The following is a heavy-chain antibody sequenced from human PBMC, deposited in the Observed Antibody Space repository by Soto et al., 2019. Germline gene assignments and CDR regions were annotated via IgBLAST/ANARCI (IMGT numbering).Heavy chain of an antibody. CDR3: ARGDRFLEWLGWFDP. CDR1: GVSFSGYY. Sequence: SETLSLTCAVYGVSFSGYYWSWIRQPPGKGLEWIGEINHSGSTNYNPSLKSRVTISVDTSKNQFSLKLSSVTAADTAVYYCARGDRFLEWLGWFDPWGQGTLVTVS. J-gene: IGHJ5*02. D-gene: IGHD3-3*01. V-gene: IGHV4-34*01. CDR2: INHSGST.